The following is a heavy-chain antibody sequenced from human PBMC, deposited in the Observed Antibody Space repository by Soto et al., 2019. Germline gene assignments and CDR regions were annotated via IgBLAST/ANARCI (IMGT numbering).Heavy chain of an antibody. J-gene: IGHJ6*03. D-gene: IGHD2-15*01. V-gene: IGHV3-23*01. CDR3: AKDRVAYGDYYYYMDV. Sequence: GGSLRLSCAASGFTFSSYAMSWVRQAPGKGLEWVSAISGSGGSTYYADSVKGRFTISRDNSKNTLYLQMNSLRAEDTAVYYCAKDRVAYGDYYYYMDVWGKGTTVTVSS. CDR1: GFTFSSYA. CDR2: ISGSGGST.